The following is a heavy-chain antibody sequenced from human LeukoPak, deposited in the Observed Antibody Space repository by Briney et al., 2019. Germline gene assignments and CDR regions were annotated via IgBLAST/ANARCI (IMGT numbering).Heavy chain of an antibody. Sequence: GSLRLSCAASGFTFSSYSMSWVRQAPGKGLEWVGRIESKTDGGTTDYAAPVKGRFTISRDDSTNTLYLQMNSLKSEDTAVYYCTTYGSGRKFDYWGQGILVTVSS. CDR2: IESKTDGGTT. V-gene: IGHV3-15*04. CDR1: GFTFSSYS. CDR3: TTYGSGRKFDY. J-gene: IGHJ4*02. D-gene: IGHD3-10*01.